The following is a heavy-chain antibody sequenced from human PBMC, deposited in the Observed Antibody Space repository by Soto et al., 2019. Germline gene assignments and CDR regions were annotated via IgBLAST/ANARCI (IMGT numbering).Heavy chain of an antibody. Sequence: QVQLVQSGAEVKKPGSSVKVSCKASGGTLSSYAISWVRQAPGHGLEWMGGIIPIFGTANYAQRFQGRVTVTADESTSTAYMELSSLRSEDTAVYYCASSYSYDSSGYYVVSFDIWGQGTMVTVSS. CDR3: ASSYSYDSSGYYVVSFDI. J-gene: IGHJ3*02. CDR2: IIPIFGTA. D-gene: IGHD3-22*01. CDR1: GGTLSSYA. V-gene: IGHV1-69*01.